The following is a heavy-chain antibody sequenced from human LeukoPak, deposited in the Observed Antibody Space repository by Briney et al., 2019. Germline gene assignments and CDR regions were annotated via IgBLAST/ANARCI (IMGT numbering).Heavy chain of an antibody. J-gene: IGHJ4*02. CDR3: AREGSSGWYDY. D-gene: IGHD6-19*01. CDR2: IYYSGST. V-gene: IGHV4-59*01. Sequence: SETLSLTCTVSGGSISSYYWSWIRQPPGKGLEWIGYIYYSGSTNYNPSLKSRVTISVDTSKNQFSLKLSSVTAADTAVYYCAREGSSGWYDYRGQGTLVTVSS. CDR1: GGSISSYY.